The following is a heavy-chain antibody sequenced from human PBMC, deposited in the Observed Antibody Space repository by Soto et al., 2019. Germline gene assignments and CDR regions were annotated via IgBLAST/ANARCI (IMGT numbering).Heavy chain of an antibody. Sequence: SETLSLTCTVSGGSVSSSSYYWGWVRQPPGKGLEWIGSVYYSGSTYYNPSLESRVTISVDKSQNQSSLKLMSWSAADTAVYYCGRLEGLATISYYFYYWGQGALVTVSS. CDR1: GGSVSSSSYY. CDR3: GRLEGLATISYYFYY. V-gene: IGHV4-39*01. CDR2: VYYSGST. J-gene: IGHJ4*02. D-gene: IGHD3-9*01.